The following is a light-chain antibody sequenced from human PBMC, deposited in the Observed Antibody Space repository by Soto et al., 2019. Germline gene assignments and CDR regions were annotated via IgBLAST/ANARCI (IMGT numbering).Light chain of an antibody. V-gene: IGLV2-14*01. CDR1: SSDVGGYNY. CDR3: SSHTSYSSRV. CDR2: EVS. J-gene: IGLJ1*01. Sequence: QSVLTQPASVSGSPGQSIAISCTGTSSDVGGYNYVSWYQQHPGKAPKLMIHEVSNRPSGVSDRFSGSKSGNTASLTISGLHADDEADYYCSSHTSYSSRVCGTGTKVTVL.